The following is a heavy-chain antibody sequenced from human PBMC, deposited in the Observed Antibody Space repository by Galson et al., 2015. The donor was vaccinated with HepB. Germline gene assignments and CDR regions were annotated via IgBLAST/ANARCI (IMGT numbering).Heavy chain of an antibody. CDR2: ISGSGGST. Sequence: SLRLSCAASGFTFSTYAMSWVRQAPGKGLEWVSAISGSGGSTYYPDSVKGRFIISRDNSKNTLYLQMNSLRAEDTAVHYCAKEVLYCDSTNCRGLGVMDVWGQGTTVTVSS. CDR1: GFTFSTYA. V-gene: IGHV3-23*01. J-gene: IGHJ6*02. CDR3: AKEVLYCDSTNCRGLGVMDV. D-gene: IGHD2-2*01.